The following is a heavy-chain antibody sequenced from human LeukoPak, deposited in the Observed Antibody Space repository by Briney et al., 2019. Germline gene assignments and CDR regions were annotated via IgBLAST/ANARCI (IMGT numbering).Heavy chain of an antibody. D-gene: IGHD5-18*01. V-gene: IGHV3-49*04. Sequence: GGSLRFSCAASGFTFGDHAMSWVRQAPGKGLEWVGFLRSKAYRGTTEYAASVKGRFTISRDDSNSIAYLQMNSLKTDDTAMYYCSRGPMQLWLHYGMDVWGQETTVIVSS. J-gene: IGHJ6*02. CDR2: LRSKAYRGTT. CDR3: SRGPMQLWLHYGMDV. CDR1: GFTFGDHA.